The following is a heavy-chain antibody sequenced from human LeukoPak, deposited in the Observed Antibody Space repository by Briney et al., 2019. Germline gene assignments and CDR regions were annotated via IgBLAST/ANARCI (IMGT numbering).Heavy chain of an antibody. D-gene: IGHD5-18*01. CDR3: AKVIRGYSYGVRDYGMDV. CDR1: GFTFSGYA. J-gene: IGHJ6*02. CDR2: ISGSGGST. Sequence: GGSLRLSCAASGFTFSGYAMSWVRQAPGKGLEWVSAISGSGGSTYYADSVKGRFTISRDNSKNTLYLQMNSLRAEDTAVYYCAKVIRGYSYGVRDYGMDVWGQGTTVTVSS. V-gene: IGHV3-23*01.